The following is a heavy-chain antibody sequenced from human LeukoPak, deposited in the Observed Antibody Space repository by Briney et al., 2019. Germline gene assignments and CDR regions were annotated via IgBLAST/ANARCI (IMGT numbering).Heavy chain of an antibody. Sequence: SETLSLTCTVSGGSISSYYWSWVRQPPGKGLEWIGYIYYSGSTNYNPSLKSRVTISVDTSKNQFSLKLSSVTAADTAVYYCARGRGYYDSSGYYYFDYWGQGTLVTVSS. V-gene: IGHV4-59*01. CDR3: ARGRGYYDSSGYYYFDY. CDR2: IYYSGST. J-gene: IGHJ4*02. CDR1: GGSISSYY. D-gene: IGHD3-22*01.